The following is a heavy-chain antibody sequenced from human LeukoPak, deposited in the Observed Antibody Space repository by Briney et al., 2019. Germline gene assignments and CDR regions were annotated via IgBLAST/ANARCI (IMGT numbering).Heavy chain of an antibody. Sequence: SETLSLTCTVSGGSISSYYWSWIRQPPGKGLECIGYIYYSGSTNYNPSLKSRVTISVDTSKNQFSLKLSSVTAADTAVYYCAKESSGGWYFDYWGQGTLVTVSS. D-gene: IGHD6-19*01. CDR1: GGSISSYY. CDR3: AKESSGGWYFDY. J-gene: IGHJ4*02. CDR2: IYYSGST. V-gene: IGHV4-59*01.